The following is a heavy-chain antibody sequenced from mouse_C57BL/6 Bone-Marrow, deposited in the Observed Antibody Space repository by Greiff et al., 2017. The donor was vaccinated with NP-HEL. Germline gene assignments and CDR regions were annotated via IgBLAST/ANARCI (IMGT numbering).Heavy chain of an antibody. CDR1: GFSLTSYG. D-gene: IGHD2-4*01. Sequence: VMLVESGPGLVQPSQSLSITCTVSGFSLTSYGVHWVRQSPGKGLEWLGVIWSGGSTDYNAAFISRLSISKDNSKSQVFFKMNSLQADDTAIYYCARNPGLRRRGFDYWGQGTTLTVSS. CDR3: ARNPGLRRRGFDY. V-gene: IGHV2-2*01. CDR2: IWSGGST. J-gene: IGHJ2*01.